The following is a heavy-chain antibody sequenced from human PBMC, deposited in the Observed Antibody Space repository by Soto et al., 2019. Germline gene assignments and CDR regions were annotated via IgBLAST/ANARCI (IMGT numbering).Heavy chain of an antibody. CDR3: ARDRGDYIWGSYRGYYFDY. Sequence: GGSLRLSCAASGFTFSSYWMSWVRQAPGKGLEWVANIKQDGSEKYYVDSVKGRFTISRDNAKNSLYLQMNSLRAEDTAVYYCARDRGDYIWGSYRGYYFDYWGQGTLVTVSS. J-gene: IGHJ4*02. CDR2: IKQDGSEK. V-gene: IGHV3-7*01. D-gene: IGHD3-16*02. CDR1: GFTFSSYW.